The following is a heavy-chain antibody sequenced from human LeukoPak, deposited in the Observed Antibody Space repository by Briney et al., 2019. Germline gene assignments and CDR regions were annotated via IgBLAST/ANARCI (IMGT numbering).Heavy chain of an antibody. CDR1: GGSISSYY. CDR2: IYYTGST. J-gene: IGHJ6*02. Sequence: SETLSLTCSVSGGSISSYYWSWIRQPAGKGLEGIGYIYYTGSTSYNPSLKSRVTISVDTSKNQFSLRLSSVTAADTAVYYCARSLSSSGYYYYGMDVWGQGTTVTVSS. V-gene: IGHV4-59*01. D-gene: IGHD6-6*01. CDR3: ARSLSSSGYYYYGMDV.